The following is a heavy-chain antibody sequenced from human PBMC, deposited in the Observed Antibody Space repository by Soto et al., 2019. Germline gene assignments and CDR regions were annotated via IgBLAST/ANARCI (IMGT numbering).Heavy chain of an antibody. J-gene: IGHJ1*01. V-gene: IGHV3-7*01. D-gene: IGHD3-16*01. CDR1: GLTCTTYW. CDR3: TRHRPKFAT. Sequence: GGSLGISCVASGLTCTTYWMTWVRQAPGKGLEWVANIKQDGSEKYYVDSVKGRFTISRDDAENSLYLKMNNLRAEDTAVYYCTRHRPKFATWCQGTHVTV. CDR2: IKQDGSEK.